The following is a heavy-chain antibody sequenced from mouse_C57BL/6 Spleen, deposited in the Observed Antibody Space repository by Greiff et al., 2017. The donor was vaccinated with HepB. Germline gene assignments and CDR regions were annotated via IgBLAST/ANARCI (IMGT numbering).Heavy chain of an antibody. V-gene: IGHV1-75*01. CDR1: GYTFTDYY. D-gene: IGHD1-1*01. CDR3: ARNYYGSSYPWYFDV. J-gene: IGHJ1*03. Sequence: QVHVKQSGPELVKPGASVKISCKASGYTFTDYYINWVKQRPGQGLEWIGWIFPGSGSTYYNEKFKGKATLTVDKSSSTAYMLLSSLTSEDSAVYFCARNYYGSSYPWYFDVWGTGTTVTVSS. CDR2: IFPGSGST.